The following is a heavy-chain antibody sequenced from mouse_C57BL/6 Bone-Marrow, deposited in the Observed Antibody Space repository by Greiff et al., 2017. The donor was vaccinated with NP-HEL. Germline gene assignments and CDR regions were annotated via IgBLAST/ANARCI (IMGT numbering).Heavy chain of an antibody. V-gene: IGHV1-81*01. CDR3: RGGSSYDFDY. CDR1: GYTFTSYG. Sequence: QVQLQQSGAELVRPGASVKLSCKASGYTFTSYGISWVKQRTGQGLEWIGVIYPRSGNTYYNEKFKGKATLTADKSSSTAYMELRSLTSEDSAVYFGRGGSSYDFDYWGQGTTLTVSS. J-gene: IGHJ2*01. CDR2: IYPRSGNT. D-gene: IGHD1-1*01.